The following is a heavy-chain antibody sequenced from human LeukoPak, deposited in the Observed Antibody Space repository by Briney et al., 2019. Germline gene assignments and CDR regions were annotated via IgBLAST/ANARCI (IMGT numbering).Heavy chain of an antibody. J-gene: IGHJ3*02. CDR2: ISSSSDYI. Sequence: PGESLRLSCEASGFTFSTYTMNWVRQAPGKGLEWVASISSSSDYIYYADPVKGRFSISRDNAKKSLNLQMNSLRAEDTAVYYCAREVPAAMSGLDIWGQGTMVTVSS. V-gene: IGHV3-21*01. CDR3: AREVPAAMSGLDI. D-gene: IGHD2-2*01. CDR1: GFTFSTYT.